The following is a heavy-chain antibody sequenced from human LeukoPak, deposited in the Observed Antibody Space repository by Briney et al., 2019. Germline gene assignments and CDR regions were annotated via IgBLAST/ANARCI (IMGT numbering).Heavy chain of an antibody. D-gene: IGHD3-22*01. V-gene: IGHV1-18*01. CDR3: ARDLAPSYYDSSGYPDY. J-gene: IGHJ4*02. Sequence: ASVTVSFKASGYTFTSYGISWVRQAPGQGLEWMGWISAYNGNTNYAQKLQGRVTMTTDTSTSTAYMELRSLRSDDTAVYYCARDLAPSYYDSSGYPDYWGQGTLVTVSS. CDR1: GYTFTSYG. CDR2: ISAYNGNT.